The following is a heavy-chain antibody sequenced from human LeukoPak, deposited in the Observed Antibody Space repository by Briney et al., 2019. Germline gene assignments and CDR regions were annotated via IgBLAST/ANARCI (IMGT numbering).Heavy chain of an antibody. CDR3: ARLTRGLSSRGLDY. CDR2: IYHSGST. V-gene: IGHV4-38-2*02. J-gene: IGHJ4*02. CDR1: GYSISSGYY. Sequence: SETLSLTCTVSGYSISSGYYWGWIRQPPGKGLEWIGSIYHSGSTYYNPSLKSRVTISVDTSKNQFSLRLSSVTAADTAVYYCARLTRGLSSRGLDYWGQGTLVTVSS. D-gene: IGHD3-10*01.